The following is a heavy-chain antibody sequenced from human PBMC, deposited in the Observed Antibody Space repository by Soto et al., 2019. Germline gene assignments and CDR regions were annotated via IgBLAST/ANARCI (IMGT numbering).Heavy chain of an antibody. D-gene: IGHD4-17*01. V-gene: IGHV4-31*02. CDR3: ARDNSGGMLDY. CDR1: DGSVRNCGYF. Sequence: TLDLTRTFSDGSVRNCGYFSNWFRQRPGEGLQWIGKIFFSEDTHYSPGLKSRLLISIDTSKNQSSLKLSSVTAAAKAIYYCARDNSGGMLDYWGLGKLVTVSS. J-gene: IGHJ4*02. CDR2: IFFSEDT.